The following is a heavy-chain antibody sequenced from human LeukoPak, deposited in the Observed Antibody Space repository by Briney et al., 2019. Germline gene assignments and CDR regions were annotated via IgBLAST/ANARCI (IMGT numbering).Heavy chain of an antibody. D-gene: IGHD2-2*02. CDR3: ARGRGHSVVVPPGILVNDHHLNFDY. J-gene: IGHJ4*02. CDR2: INHSGST. CDR1: GGSFSGYY. V-gene: IGHV4-34*01. Sequence: PSETLSLTCAVYGGSFSGYYWSWIRQPPGKGLEWIGEINHSGSTNYNPSLKSRVTISVDTSKNQFSLKLSSVTAADTAVYYGARGRGHSVVVPPGILVNDHHLNFDYWGQGTLVTVSS.